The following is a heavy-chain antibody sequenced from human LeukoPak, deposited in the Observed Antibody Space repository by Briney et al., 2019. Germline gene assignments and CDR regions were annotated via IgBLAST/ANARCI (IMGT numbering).Heavy chain of an antibody. J-gene: IGHJ3*02. CDR1: GFTFSSYS. CDR2: ISSGSSYI. CDR3: ARVYTGGWYSRRRSSHAFDI. D-gene: IGHD6-19*01. Sequence: GGSLRLSCAASGFTFSSYSMNWVRQAPGKGLEWVSSISSGSSYIYYADSVKGRFTISRDNAKNSLYLQMNSLRAEDTAVYYCARVYTGGWYSRRRSSHAFDIWGQGTMVTVSS. V-gene: IGHV3-21*01.